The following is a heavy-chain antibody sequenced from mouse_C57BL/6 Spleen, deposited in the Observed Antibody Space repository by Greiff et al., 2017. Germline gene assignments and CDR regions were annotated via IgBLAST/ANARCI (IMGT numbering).Heavy chain of an antibody. D-gene: IGHD1-1*01. CDR1: GFNIKDSY. CDR2: IDPEDGET. V-gene: IGHV14-2*01. J-gene: IGHJ3*01. CDR3: ARLYYGSSYAWCAD. Sequence: VQLQQSGAELVKPGASVKLSCTASGFNIKDSYMHLVKQRTEQGLEWIGRIDPEDGETKYAPKFQGKATITADTSSNTAYLQLSSLTSEDTAGDYGARLYYGSSYAWCADWGQGNLGNV.